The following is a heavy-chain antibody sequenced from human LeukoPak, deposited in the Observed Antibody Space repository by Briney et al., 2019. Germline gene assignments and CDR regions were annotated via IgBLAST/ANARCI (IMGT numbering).Heavy chain of an antibody. CDR3: ASRDYSSGWYPSYMDV. D-gene: IGHD6-19*01. CDR2: IYYSGST. V-gene: IGHV4-34*01. J-gene: IGHJ6*03. CDR1: GGSFSGYY. Sequence: SETLSLTCAVYGGSFSGYYWSWIRQPPGKGLEWIGSIYYSGSTYYNPSLKSRVTISVDKSKNQFSLKLSSVTAADTAVYYCASRDYSSGWYPSYMDVWGKGTTVTVSS.